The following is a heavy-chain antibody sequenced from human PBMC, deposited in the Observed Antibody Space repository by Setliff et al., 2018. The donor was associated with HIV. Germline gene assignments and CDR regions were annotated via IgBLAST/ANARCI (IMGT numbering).Heavy chain of an antibody. CDR1: GYTFTSYG. CDR2: ISAYNGNT. CDR3: ASSTADYLSIYY. V-gene: IGHV1-18*01. Sequence: GASVKVSCKASGYTFTSYGISWVRQAPGQGLEWLGWISAYNGNTNYAQKFQGRVTITADESTSTAYMELSSLRSEDTAVYYCASSTADYLSIYYWGQGTLVTVSS. J-gene: IGHJ4*02. D-gene: IGHD7-27*01.